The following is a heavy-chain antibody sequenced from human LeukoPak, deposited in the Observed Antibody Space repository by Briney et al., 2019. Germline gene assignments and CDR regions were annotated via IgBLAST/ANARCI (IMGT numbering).Heavy chain of an antibody. CDR2: ISGSGGST. CDR1: GFTFSSYS. Sequence: GGSLRLSCAASGFTFSSYSMSWVRQAPGRGLEWDSSISGSGGSTYYSESVKGRFTISRDNSKNTLYLQMNSLRAEDTAVYYCAKVADSSGYYISDYWGQGTLVTVSS. J-gene: IGHJ4*02. CDR3: AKVADSSGYYISDY. D-gene: IGHD3-22*01. V-gene: IGHV3-23*01.